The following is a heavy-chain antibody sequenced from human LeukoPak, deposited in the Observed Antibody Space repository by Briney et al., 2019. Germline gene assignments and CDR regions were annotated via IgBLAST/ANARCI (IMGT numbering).Heavy chain of an antibody. Sequence: PSETLSLTCTVSGYSISSGNYWGWIRQSPGKGLEWIGTIYHSGSTYYNPSLKSRVTISVDTSKNQFSLKLSSVTAADTAVYYCAGLIRPGWFDPWGQGTLVTVSS. J-gene: IGHJ5*02. CDR1: GYSISSGNY. D-gene: IGHD1-14*01. CDR3: AGLIRPGWFDP. CDR2: IYHSGST. V-gene: IGHV4-38-2*02.